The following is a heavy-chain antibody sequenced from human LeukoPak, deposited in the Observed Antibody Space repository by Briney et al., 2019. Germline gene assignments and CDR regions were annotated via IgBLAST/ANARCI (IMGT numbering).Heavy chain of an antibody. CDR3: ARAPGSYRFDF. J-gene: IGHJ4*02. V-gene: IGHV3-11*04. CDR1: GFTFSDYY. Sequence: PGGSLRLSCAASGFTFSDYYMSWMRQAPGKGLECISYISTTGTTTYYADSVKGRFTISRDNARNSLYQQMNSLRADDTAIYYCARAPGSYRFDFWGQGTPVTVSS. CDR2: ISTTGTTT. D-gene: IGHD3-10*01.